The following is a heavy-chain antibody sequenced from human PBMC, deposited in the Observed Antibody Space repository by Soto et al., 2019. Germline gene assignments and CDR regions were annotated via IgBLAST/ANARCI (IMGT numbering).Heavy chain of an antibody. CDR3: ARGGGEEYGEPLDY. Sequence: SETLSLTCTVSGGSTSSYYWSWIRQPPGKGLEWIGYIYYSGSTNYNPSLKSRVTISVDTSKNQFSLKLSSVTAADTAVYYCARGGGEEYGEPLDYWGQGTLVTVSS. CDR1: GGSTSSYY. V-gene: IGHV4-59*01. D-gene: IGHD4-17*01. J-gene: IGHJ4*02. CDR2: IYYSGST.